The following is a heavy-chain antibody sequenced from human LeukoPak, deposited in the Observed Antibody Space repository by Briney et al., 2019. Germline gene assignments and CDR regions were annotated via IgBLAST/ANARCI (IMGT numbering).Heavy chain of an antibody. D-gene: IGHD3-22*01. Sequence: PSETLSLTCTVSGGSISSYYSSWIRQPPGKGLEWIGYIYYSGSTNYNPSLKSRVTISVDTSKNQFSLKLSSVTAADTAVYYCARSPGYYYDSSGYFGYWGQGTLVTVSS. CDR1: GGSISSYY. CDR3: ARSPGYYYDSSGYFGY. V-gene: IGHV4-59*01. CDR2: IYYSGST. J-gene: IGHJ4*02.